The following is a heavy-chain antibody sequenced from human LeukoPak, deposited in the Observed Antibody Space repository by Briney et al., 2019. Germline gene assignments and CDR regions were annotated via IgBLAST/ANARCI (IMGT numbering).Heavy chain of an antibody. CDR2: IYYSGST. CDR3: ARAGSSSVDY. J-gene: IGHJ4*02. D-gene: IGHD6-6*01. Sequence: PETLSLTCTVSGATVNSYHWTWIRQPPGKGLEWIGYIYYSGSTNYNPSLKSRVTISVDTSKNQFSLKLSSVTAADTAVYYCARAGSSSVDYWGQGTLVTVSS. V-gene: IGHV4-59*02. CDR1: GATVNSYH.